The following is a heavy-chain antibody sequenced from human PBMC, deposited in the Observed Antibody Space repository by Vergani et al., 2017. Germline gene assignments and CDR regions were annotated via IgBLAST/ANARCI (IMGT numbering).Heavy chain of an antibody. J-gene: IGHJ2*01. D-gene: IGHD5-12*01. CDR2: IIPIFGTA. CDR1: GGTFSSYA. V-gene: IGHV1-69*01. CDR3: ASTAMVDIVATIAAEVWGDWYFDL. Sequence: QVQLVQSGAEVKKPGSSVKVSCKASGGTFSSYAISWVRQAPGQGLEWMGGIIPIFGTANYAQKFQGRVTITADESTSTAYMELSSLRSEDTAVYYCASTAMVDIVATIAAEVWGDWYFDLWGRGTLVTVSS.